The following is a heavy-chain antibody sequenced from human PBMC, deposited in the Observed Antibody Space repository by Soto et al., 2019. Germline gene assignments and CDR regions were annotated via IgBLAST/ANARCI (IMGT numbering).Heavy chain of an antibody. CDR3: ARVGLGYYYDSSGYYYFDY. J-gene: IGHJ4*02. CDR2: IYYSGST. D-gene: IGHD3-22*01. CDR1: GASMNNYY. Sequence: SETLSLTCTVSGASMNNYYWTWIRQPPGKGLEWIGYIYYSGSTIYNPSLESRVTISVDTSKNRFSLKLSSVTAADTAVYYCARVGLGYYYDSSGYYYFDYWGQGTLVTVSS. V-gene: IGHV4-59*01.